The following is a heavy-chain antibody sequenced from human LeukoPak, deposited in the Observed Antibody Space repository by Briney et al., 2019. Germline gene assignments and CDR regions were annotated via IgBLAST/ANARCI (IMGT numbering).Heavy chain of an antibody. CDR1: GFTFSRYW. Sequence: GGSLRLSCAASGFTFSRYWMSWVRQAPGKGLEWVANIKEDGSEKYYVDSVKGRFTISRDNAKNSLYLQMNSLRAEDTAVYYCAREGQKWFPPFDFWGQGTLVTVSS. D-gene: IGHD2-8*01. V-gene: IGHV3-7*01. CDR3: AREGQKWFPPFDF. J-gene: IGHJ4*02. CDR2: IKEDGSEK.